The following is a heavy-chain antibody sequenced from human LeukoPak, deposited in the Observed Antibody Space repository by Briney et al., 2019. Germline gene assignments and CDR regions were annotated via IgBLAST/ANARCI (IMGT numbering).Heavy chain of an antibody. D-gene: IGHD3-10*01. Sequence: YPSETLSLTCTVSGGSISTTSYYWGWIRGPPGKGLQWIGSIYYNGSTYYNPSLKSRVIISVDTSKNQFSRKLSSVTAADTAVYYCARHKVVRGIGYYYYMDVWGKGTTVTISS. CDR2: IYYNGST. J-gene: IGHJ6*03. V-gene: IGHV4-39*01. CDR1: GGSISTTSYY. CDR3: ARHKVVRGIGYYYYMDV.